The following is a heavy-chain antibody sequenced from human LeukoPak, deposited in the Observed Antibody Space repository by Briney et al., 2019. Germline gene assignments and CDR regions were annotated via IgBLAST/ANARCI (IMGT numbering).Heavy chain of an antibody. CDR3: ARGYSSGLHFDY. D-gene: IGHD6-19*01. Sequence: GGSLRLSCAPSGFTFSRHGMHWVRQAPGKGLEWVAIISNDGSRKYYAHSVEGRFTISRDNSKNTLYLQMDSLRAEDTAVYYCARGYSSGLHFDYWGQGTLVTVSS. J-gene: IGHJ4*02. V-gene: IGHV3-30*03. CDR1: GFTFSRHG. CDR2: ISNDGSRK.